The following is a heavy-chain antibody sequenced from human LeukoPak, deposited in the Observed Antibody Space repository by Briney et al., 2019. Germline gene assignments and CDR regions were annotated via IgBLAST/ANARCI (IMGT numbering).Heavy chain of an antibody. Sequence: SETLSLTCTVSGGSISSSSYYWSWIRQPPGKGLEWIGYIYYSGSTNYNPSLKSRVTISVDTSKNQFSLKLSSVTAADTAVYYCARLTGTNYYYGMDVWGQGTTVTVSS. CDR1: GGSISSSSYY. CDR3: ARLTGTNYYYGMDV. V-gene: IGHV4-61*05. CDR2: IYYSGST. J-gene: IGHJ6*02.